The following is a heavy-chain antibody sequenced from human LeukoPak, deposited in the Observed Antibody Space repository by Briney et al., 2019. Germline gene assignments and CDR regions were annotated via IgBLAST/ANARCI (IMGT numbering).Heavy chain of an antibody. D-gene: IGHD5-18*01. V-gene: IGHV1-8*01. CDR3: ARHYGYSYYMDV. Sequence: ASVKVSCKASGYTFTSYDINWVRQATGQGPEWMGWMNPNSGNTGYAQKFQGRVTMTRNTSISTAYMELSSLRSEDTAVYYCARHYGYSYYMDVWGKGTTVTVSS. CDR1: GYTFTSYD. CDR2: MNPNSGNT. J-gene: IGHJ6*03.